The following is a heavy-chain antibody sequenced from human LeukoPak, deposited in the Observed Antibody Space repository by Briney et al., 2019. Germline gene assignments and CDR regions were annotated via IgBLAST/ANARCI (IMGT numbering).Heavy chain of an antibody. V-gene: IGHV3-30*18. D-gene: IGHD2-15*01. Sequence: PGRSLRLSCAAPGFTFSNYGMHWVRQAPRKGLEWAAVISYDESDKYYADSVKGRFTISRDNSKNTLYLQMNSLRPEDTAVYYCAKGVVAATNAAYYGMDVWGQGTTVTVSS. CDR3: AKGVVAATNAAYYGMDV. CDR2: ISYDESDK. CDR1: GFTFSNYG. J-gene: IGHJ6*02.